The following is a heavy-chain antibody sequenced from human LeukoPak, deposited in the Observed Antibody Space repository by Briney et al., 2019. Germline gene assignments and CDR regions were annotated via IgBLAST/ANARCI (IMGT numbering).Heavy chain of an antibody. CDR3: AKDRYFETKGFLDP. CDR1: GFTFSSYA. J-gene: IGHJ5*02. Sequence: GGSLRLSCAASGFTFSSYAMSWVRQAPGKGLEWVSAISGSGGSTYYADSVKGRFTISRDNSKSMLYLEMNSLRGEDTAVYYCAKDRYFETKGFLDPWGQGTLVTVSS. V-gene: IGHV3-23*01. CDR2: ISGSGGST. D-gene: IGHD3-22*01.